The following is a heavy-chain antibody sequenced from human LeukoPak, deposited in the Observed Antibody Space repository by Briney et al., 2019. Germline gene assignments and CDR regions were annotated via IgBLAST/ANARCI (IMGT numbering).Heavy chain of an antibody. J-gene: IGHJ4*02. CDR1: GGSLSRYY. Sequence: SETLSLTCTVSGGSLSRYYWSWMWQPPGKGLEWIGYIYYSGSTDYNPSLKSRVTISVDTSKNQFSLKLSSVTAADTAVYYCARVVYGRYFDYWGQGTLVTVSS. D-gene: IGHD1-14*01. V-gene: IGHV4-59*01. CDR3: ARVVYGRYFDY. CDR2: IYYSGST.